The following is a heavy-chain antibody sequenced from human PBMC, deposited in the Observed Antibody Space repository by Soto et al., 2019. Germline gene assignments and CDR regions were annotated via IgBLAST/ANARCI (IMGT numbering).Heavy chain of an antibody. CDR2: ISSTTNYI. V-gene: IGHV3-21*06. Sequence: LRLSCAASGFTFTRYSMNWVRQAPGKGLEWVSSISSTTNYIYYGDSMKGRFTISRDNAKNSLYLEMNSLRAEDTAVYYCARESEDLTSNFDYWGQGTLVTGSS. CDR1: GFTFTRYS. J-gene: IGHJ4*02. CDR3: ARESEDLTSNFDY.